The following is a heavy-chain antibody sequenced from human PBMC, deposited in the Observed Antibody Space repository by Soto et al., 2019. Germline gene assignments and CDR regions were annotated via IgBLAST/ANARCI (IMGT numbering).Heavy chain of an antibody. CDR2: ISSTTNYI. V-gene: IGHV3-21*06. Sequence: LRLSCAASGFTFTRYSMNWVRQAPGKGLEWVSSISSTTNYIYYGDSMKGRFTISRDNAKNSLYLEMNSLRAEDTAVYYCARESEDLTSNFDYWGQGTLVTGSS. CDR1: GFTFTRYS. J-gene: IGHJ4*02. CDR3: ARESEDLTSNFDY.